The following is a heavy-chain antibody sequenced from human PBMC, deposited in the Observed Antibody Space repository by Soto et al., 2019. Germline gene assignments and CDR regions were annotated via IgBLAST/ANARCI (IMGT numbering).Heavy chain of an antibody. Sequence: SETLSLPCTVSGGSISSSSYYWGWIRQPPGKGLEWIGSSYYSGSTYYNPSLKSRVTISVDTSKNQFSLKLSSVTAADTAVYYCARRRVGLEWVPSHTMGCYYYNYMDVLGKGTTVTVSS. J-gene: IGHJ6*03. D-gene: IGHD3-3*01. CDR2: SYYSGST. CDR1: GGSISSSSYY. CDR3: ARRRVGLEWVPSHTMGCYYYNYMDV. V-gene: IGHV4-39*01.